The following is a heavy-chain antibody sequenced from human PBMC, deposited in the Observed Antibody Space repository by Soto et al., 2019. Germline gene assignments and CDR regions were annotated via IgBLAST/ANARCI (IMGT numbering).Heavy chain of an antibody. D-gene: IGHD3-22*01. Sequence: GGSLRLSCAASGFTFSGYSMNWVRQAPGKGLEWVSYISSSSSTIYYADSVKGRFTISRDNAKNSLYLQMNSLRDEDTAVYYCARDIGDYYDSSGYYYGMDVWGQGTTVTVSS. CDR3: ARDIGDYYDSSGYYYGMDV. CDR1: GFTFSGYS. CDR2: ISSSSSTI. J-gene: IGHJ6*02. V-gene: IGHV3-48*02.